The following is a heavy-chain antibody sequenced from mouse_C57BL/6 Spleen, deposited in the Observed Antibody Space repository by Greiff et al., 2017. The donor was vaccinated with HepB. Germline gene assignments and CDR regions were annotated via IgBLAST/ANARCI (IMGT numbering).Heavy chain of an antibody. V-gene: IGHV3-6*01. D-gene: IGHD1-1*01. CDR3: ASVYGSSSYYYAMDY. CDR2: ISYDGSN. J-gene: IGHJ4*01. Sequence: EVQLVESGPGLVKPSQSLSLTCSVTGYSITSGYYWNWIRQFPGNKLEWMGYISYDGSNNYNPSLKNRISITRDTSKNQFFLKLNSVTTEDTATYYCASVYGSSSYYYAMDYWGQGTSVTVSS. CDR1: GYSITSGYY.